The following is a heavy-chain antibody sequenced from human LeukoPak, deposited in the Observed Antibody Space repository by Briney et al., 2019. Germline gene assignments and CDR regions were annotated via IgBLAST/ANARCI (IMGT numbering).Heavy chain of an antibody. CDR3: ARPRGSIAAALDY. Sequence: SETLSLTCAVYGGSFSGYYWSWIRQPPGKGLEWIGEIHHSGSTNYNPSLKSRVTISVDTSKNQFSLKLSSVTAADTAVYYCARPRGSIAAALDYWGQGTLVTVSS. CDR2: IHHSGST. V-gene: IGHV4-34*01. CDR1: GGSFSGYY. D-gene: IGHD6-13*01. J-gene: IGHJ4*02.